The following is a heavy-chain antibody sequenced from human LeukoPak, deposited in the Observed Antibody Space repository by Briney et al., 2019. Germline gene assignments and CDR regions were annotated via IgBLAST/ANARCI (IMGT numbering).Heavy chain of an antibody. CDR1: GFAFSTYD. V-gene: IGHV3-7*01. CDR2: IKQDGSEK. D-gene: IGHD3-16*02. Sequence: GGSLRLSCATSGFAFSTYDMNWVRQAPGKGLEWVANIKQDGSEKYYVDSVKGRFTISRDNAKNSLYLQINSLRAEDTAVYYCARRLDVWGSYRYYFDYWGQGTLVTVSS. J-gene: IGHJ4*02. CDR3: ARRLDVWGSYRYYFDY.